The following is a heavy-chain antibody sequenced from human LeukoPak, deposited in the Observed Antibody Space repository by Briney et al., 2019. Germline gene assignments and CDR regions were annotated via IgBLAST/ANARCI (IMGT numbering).Heavy chain of an antibody. CDR2: IYYSGTT. J-gene: IGHJ5*02. Sequence: PSETLSLTCTVSGGSISAYSWTWIRQPPGKGLEWIGYIYYSGTTNYNPSLKSRVTMSVDMSKNQFSLKLSSVTAADTAVYYCARRSSSWKNWFDPWGQGTRVTVSS. V-gene: IGHV4-59*01. CDR3: ARRSSSWKNWFDP. D-gene: IGHD6-13*01. CDR1: GGSISAYS.